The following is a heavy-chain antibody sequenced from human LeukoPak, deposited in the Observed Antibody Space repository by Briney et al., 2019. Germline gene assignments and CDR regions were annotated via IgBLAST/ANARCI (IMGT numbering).Heavy chain of an antibody. CDR3: AKRESSSYVGYFDY. CDR2: ISGSGGST. V-gene: IGHV3-23*01. J-gene: IGHJ4*02. Sequence: GGSLRLSCAASGFSFSSYAMSWVRQAPRKVLEWVSTISGSGGSTYYADSVKGRFTIARDNSKNTLYLKMNSLRAEDTAVYYCAKRESSSYVGYFDYWGQGTLVTVSS. D-gene: IGHD6-13*01. CDR1: GFSFSSYA.